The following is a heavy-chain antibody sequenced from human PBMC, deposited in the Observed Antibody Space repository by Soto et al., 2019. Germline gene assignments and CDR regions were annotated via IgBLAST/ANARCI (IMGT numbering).Heavy chain of an antibody. CDR2: IRSSSSI. CDR1: GFTFSSYS. J-gene: IGHJ4*02. D-gene: IGHD2-21*01. Sequence: AGGSLRLSCAASGFTFSSYSMNWVRQAPGKGLEWVSYIRSSSSIYYADSVKGRFTISRDNAKNSLYLQMNSLRDEDTAVYYCARDNSPYYFDYWGQGTLVTVSS. CDR3: ARDNSPYYFDY. V-gene: IGHV3-48*02.